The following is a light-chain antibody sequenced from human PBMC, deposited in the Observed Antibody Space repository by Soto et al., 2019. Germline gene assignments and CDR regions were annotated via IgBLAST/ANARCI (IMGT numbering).Light chain of an antibody. J-gene: IGKJ1*01. CDR3: QQYNTWPPWT. CDR2: GAS. Sequence: EIVMTQSPATLSVSPGERATLSCRASQSVSSNLAWYQQKPGQAPRLLIYGASTRATGIPARFSGSGSGTQFTHTISSLQSEDFAVYYFQQYNTWPPWTFGQGTKVEIK. V-gene: IGKV3-15*01. CDR1: QSVSSN.